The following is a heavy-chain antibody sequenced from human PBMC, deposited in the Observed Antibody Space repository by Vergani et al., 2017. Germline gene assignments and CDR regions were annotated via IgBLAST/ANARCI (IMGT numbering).Heavy chain of an antibody. D-gene: IGHD1-26*01. J-gene: IGHJ6*03. CDR3: ASGIVGCIGRSYFYYYMDV. CDR2: MFYSGST. V-gene: IGHV4-31*03. CDR1: GGSISSRGYY. Sequence: QVQLQESGPGLVKPSQTLSLTCTVSGGSISSRGYYWNWIRQHPGKGLEWSGYMFYSGSTNYSPSLKSRITISAETSNNQFSLKLKSVTAADTAVYYCASGIVGCIGRSYFYYYMDVWGKGTTVTVSS.